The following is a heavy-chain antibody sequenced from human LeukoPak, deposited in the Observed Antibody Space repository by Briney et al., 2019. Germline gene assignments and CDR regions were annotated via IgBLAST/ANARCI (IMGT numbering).Heavy chain of an antibody. CDR1: GGSISSYY. CDR3: ARISPRIPLYGMDV. CDR2: IYYSGST. V-gene: IGHV4-59*08. D-gene: IGHD3-3*02. J-gene: IGHJ6*02. Sequence: SETLSLTCTVSGGSISSYYWSWIRQPPGKGLEWIGYIYYSGSTNYNPSLKSRVTISVDTSKNQFSLKLSSVTAADTAVYYCARISPRIPLYGMDVWGQGTTVTVSS.